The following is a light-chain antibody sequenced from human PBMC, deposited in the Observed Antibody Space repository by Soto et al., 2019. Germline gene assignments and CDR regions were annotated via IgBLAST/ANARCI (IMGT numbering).Light chain of an antibody. CDR1: SSDVGAYNY. V-gene: IGLV2-8*01. CDR2: EVS. CDR3: SSRAGSNNYV. J-gene: IGLJ1*01. Sequence: QSALTQPPSASGSPGQTVTISCTGTSSDVGAYNYVSWYQQHPGKAPKLMIYEVSNRPSGVPDRFSGSKSGNMASLTVSGLQAEDEADYYCSSRAGSNNYVFGSGTKLTVL.